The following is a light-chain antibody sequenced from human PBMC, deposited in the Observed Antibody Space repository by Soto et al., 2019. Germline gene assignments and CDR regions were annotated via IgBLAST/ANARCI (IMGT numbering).Light chain of an antibody. J-gene: IGKJ1*01. CDR3: QQYGNSRWT. CDR2: GAS. Sequence: EVVLTQSPGTLSLFPGERATLSCRASQSVSSSYLAWYQQKPGQAPRLLIFGASSRATGIPDRFSGSGSGTDFILTISRLEPEDFAVYYCQQYGNSRWTFGQGTKVDNK. V-gene: IGKV3-20*01. CDR1: QSVSSSY.